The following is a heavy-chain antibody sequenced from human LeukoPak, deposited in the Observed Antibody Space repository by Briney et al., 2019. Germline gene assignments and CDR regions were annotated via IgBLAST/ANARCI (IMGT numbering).Heavy chain of an antibody. CDR1: GFTFSSYA. CDR2: ISSNGGST. Sequence: GGSLRLSCAASGFTFSSYAMHWVRQAPGKGLEYVSAISSNGGSTYYANSVKGRFTISRDNAKNSLYLQMNSLRAEDTAVYYCAKGSARRWSWYFDYWGQGTLVTVSS. V-gene: IGHV3-64*01. CDR3: AKGSARRWSWYFDY. D-gene: IGHD4-23*01. J-gene: IGHJ4*02.